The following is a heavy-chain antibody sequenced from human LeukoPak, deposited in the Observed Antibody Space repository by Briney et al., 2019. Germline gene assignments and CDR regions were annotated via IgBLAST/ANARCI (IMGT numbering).Heavy chain of an antibody. CDR3: ARGSYYYDSSGYYYIFDY. Sequence: PGGSLRLSCAASGFTVSSNYMSWVRQAPGKGLEWVSVIYSGGSTYYADSVKGRFTISRDNSKNTLYLQMNSLRAEDTAVYYCARGSYYYDSSGYYYIFDYWGQGTLVTVSS. CDR1: GFTVSSNY. J-gene: IGHJ4*02. V-gene: IGHV3-53*01. CDR2: IYSGGST. D-gene: IGHD3-22*01.